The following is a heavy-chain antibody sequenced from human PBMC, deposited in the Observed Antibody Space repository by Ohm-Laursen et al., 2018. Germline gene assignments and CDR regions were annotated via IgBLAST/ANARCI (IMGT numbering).Heavy chain of an antibody. J-gene: IGHJ2*01. CDR2: IYTSGST. V-gene: IGHV4-4*07. Sequence: SDTLSLTCTVSGGSISSYYWSWIRQPAGKGLEWIGRIYTSGSTNYNPSLKSRVTMSVDTSKNQFSLKLSSVTAADTAVYYCAREGDSSGWFRYWYFDLWGRGTLVTVSS. CDR1: GGSISSYY. CDR3: AREGDSSGWFRYWYFDL. D-gene: IGHD6-19*01.